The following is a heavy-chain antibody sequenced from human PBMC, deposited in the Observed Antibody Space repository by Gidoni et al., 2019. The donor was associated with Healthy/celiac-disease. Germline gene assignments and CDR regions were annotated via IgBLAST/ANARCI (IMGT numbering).Heavy chain of an antibody. J-gene: IGHJ5*02. CDR1: GGSISISSYY. CDR2: LYSSGRT. V-gene: IGHV4-39*01. D-gene: IGHD3-10*01. CDR3: ARHQYYYGLGIPPNWFDP. Sequence: QLQLQESGPGLVKPSETLSLTCTLPGGSISISSYYWGWIRQPPGKGLEWIGSLYSSGRTYYNPTIKSRVTISVDTSKNQFALKLSSVTAADTAVYYCARHQYYYGLGIPPNWFDPWGQGTLVTVSS.